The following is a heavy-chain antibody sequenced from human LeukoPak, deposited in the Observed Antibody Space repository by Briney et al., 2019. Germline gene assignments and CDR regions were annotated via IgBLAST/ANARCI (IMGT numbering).Heavy chain of an antibody. CDR2: ISSSSSTI. D-gene: IGHD7-27*01. CDR3: VRDYVWGSPESDY. V-gene: IGHV3-48*04. J-gene: IGHJ4*02. CDR1: GFIFSSYS. Sequence: GGSLRLSCAVSGFIFSSYSMNWVRQAPGKGLEWVSYISSSSSTIYYADSVKGRFTISRDNAKNSLYLRMNNLRTEDTAVYYCVRDYVWGSPESDYWGQGTLVTVSS.